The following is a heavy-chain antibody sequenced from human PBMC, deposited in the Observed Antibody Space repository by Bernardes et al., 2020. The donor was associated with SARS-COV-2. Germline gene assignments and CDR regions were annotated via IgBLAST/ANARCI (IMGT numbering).Heavy chain of an antibody. J-gene: IGHJ4*02. V-gene: IGHV3-7*04. CDR3: AKGGWYPDY. D-gene: IGHD6-19*01. CDR1: GFIFSTSW. Sequence: GGSLRLSCAASGFIFSTSWMSWVRQAPGKVLEWVAYIKQDGSEKYYVDSVEGRFTISRDNAKNSLYLQMNSLRAEDTAVYYFAKGGWYPDYWGQGTLVTVAS. CDR2: IKQDGSEK.